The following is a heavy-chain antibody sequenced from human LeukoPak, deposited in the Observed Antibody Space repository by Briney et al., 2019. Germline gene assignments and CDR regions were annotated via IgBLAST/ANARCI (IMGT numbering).Heavy chain of an antibody. CDR1: GGSISSGDYY. D-gene: IGHD3-10*01. Sequence: SQTLSLTCTVSGGSISSGDYYWSWIRQPAGRGLEWIGRFYTSVTTNYSPSLKSRVTISVDTSKNQLSLKLSSVTAADTAVYFCARAPYGSGSWFDPWGQGTLVTVSS. V-gene: IGHV4-61*02. CDR3: ARAPYGSGSWFDP. J-gene: IGHJ5*02. CDR2: FYTSVTT.